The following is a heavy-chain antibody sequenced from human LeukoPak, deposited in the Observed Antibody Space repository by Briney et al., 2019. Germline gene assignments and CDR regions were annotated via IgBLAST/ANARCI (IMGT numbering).Heavy chain of an antibody. CDR2: ISGSGGGT. V-gene: IGHV3-23*01. CDR1: GFTFSTFA. D-gene: IGHD5-12*01. CDR3: AKAFSAYENWPPDWFDP. Sequence: GGSLRLSCAASGFTFSTFAMSWVRQAPGEGLEWVSAISGSGGGTYYADSVKGRLTISRDNSKNTLYLQMSSLRAEDTAVYYCAKAFSAYENWPPDWFDPWGQGTLVTVSS. J-gene: IGHJ5*02.